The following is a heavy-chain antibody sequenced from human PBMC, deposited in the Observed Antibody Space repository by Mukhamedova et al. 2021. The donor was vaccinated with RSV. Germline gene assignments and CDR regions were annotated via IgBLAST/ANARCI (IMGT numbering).Heavy chain of an antibody. CDR2: ILYSGST. CDR3: ARVSGEGIDS. J-gene: IGHJ4*02. D-gene: IGHD3-16*01. V-gene: IGHV4-39*07. CDR1: GGSISSSNFY. Sequence: GGSISSSNFYWGWIRQPPGKGLEWIGNILYSGSTYHNPSLKSRVTISVDTPKNQFSLMLRSVTAADTAVYYCARVSGEGIDSWGQG.